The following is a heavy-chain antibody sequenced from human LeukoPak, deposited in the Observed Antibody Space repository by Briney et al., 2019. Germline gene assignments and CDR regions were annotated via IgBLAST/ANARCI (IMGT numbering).Heavy chain of an antibody. D-gene: IGHD1-1*01. CDR1: GYTLTHLS. CDR3: ATYQIGYNWNAD. CDR2: FDPVDGET. V-gene: IGHV1-24*01. Sequence: GASVKASCQVSGYTLTHLSMHWVRQAPGKGLEWVGGFDPVDGETIYAQKFQGRVTMTEDTSTDTAYMELSRLRSEDTAVYYSATYQIGYNWNADWGQGTLVTVSS. J-gene: IGHJ4*02.